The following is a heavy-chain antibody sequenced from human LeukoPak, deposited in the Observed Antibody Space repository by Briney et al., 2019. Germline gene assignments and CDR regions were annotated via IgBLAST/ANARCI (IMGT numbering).Heavy chain of an antibody. CDR1: GFXFGDYA. CDR2: IRSKAYGGTT. J-gene: IGHJ4*02. D-gene: IGHD3-16*01. Sequence: GGSLRLSCTTSGFXFGDYAMSWVRQAPGKGLEWVGFIRSKAYGGTTEYAASVKGRFTISRDDSRRIVYLQMNSLKTEDTAVYYCTREGRGSDAFDYWGQGTLVTVSS. CDR3: TREGRGSDAFDY. V-gene: IGHV3-49*04.